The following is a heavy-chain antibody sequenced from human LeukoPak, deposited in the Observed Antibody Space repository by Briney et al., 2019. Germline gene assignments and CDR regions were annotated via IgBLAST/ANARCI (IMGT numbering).Heavy chain of an antibody. D-gene: IGHD3-10*01. CDR1: GFTVSSNY. CDR2: IYSGGST. J-gene: IGHJ4*02. V-gene: IGHV3-53*01. CDR3: AKEIPHYYGSGSAFDY. Sequence: GGSLRLSCAASGFTVSSNYMSWVRQAPGKGLEWVSVIYSGGSTYYADSVKGRFTISRDNSKNTLYLQMNSLRAEDTAVYYCAKEIPHYYGSGSAFDYWGQGTLVTVSS.